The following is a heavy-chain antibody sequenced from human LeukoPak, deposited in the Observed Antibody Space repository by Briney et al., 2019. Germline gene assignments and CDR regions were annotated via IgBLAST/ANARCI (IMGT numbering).Heavy chain of an antibody. CDR2: ISSGGGTI. J-gene: IGHJ4*02. CDR1: RFTFSSYE. CDR3: ARSSYFDY. D-gene: IGHD1-26*01. Sequence: GGSLRLSCAASRFTFSSYEMNWVRQAPGKGLEWVSYISSGGGTIYYADSVKGRFTISRDNAKNSLYLQMNSLRAEDTAVYYCARSSYFDYWGQGTLVAVSS. V-gene: IGHV3-48*03.